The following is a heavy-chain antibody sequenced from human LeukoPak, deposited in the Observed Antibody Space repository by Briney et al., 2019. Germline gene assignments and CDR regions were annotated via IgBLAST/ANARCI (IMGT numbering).Heavy chain of an antibody. J-gene: IGHJ4*02. CDR3: ARYDSSGSFDY. Sequence: GGSLRLSCAASGFTFGIYAMNWVRQPPGKGLEWVSRIEPSGSNIYYAVSVKGRFTISRDNAKDSLYLQMNSLRAEDTAVYSCARYDSSGSFDYWGQGTLVTVSS. V-gene: IGHV3-48*01. D-gene: IGHD3-22*01. CDR1: GFTFGIYA. CDR2: IEPSGSNI.